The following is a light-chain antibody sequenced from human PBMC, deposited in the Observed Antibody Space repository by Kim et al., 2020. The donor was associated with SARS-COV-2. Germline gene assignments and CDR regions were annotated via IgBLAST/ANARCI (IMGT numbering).Light chain of an antibody. CDR2: EDN. J-gene: IGLJ3*02. CDR3: QAWDSTTAIV. CDR1: RLGDKF. Sequence: VSPGQTARITCSADRLGDKFACWYQQKPGQSPVLVIYEDNKRPSGIPERFSGSNSGNTATLTISGTQAVDEAAYYCQAWDSTTAIVFGGGTQLTVL. V-gene: IGLV3-1*01.